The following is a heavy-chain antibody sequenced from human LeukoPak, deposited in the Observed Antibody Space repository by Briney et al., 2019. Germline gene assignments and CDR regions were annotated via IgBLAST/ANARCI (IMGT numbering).Heavy chain of an antibody. Sequence: SQTLSLTSTVSGGSISSGSYYWSWIRQPAGKGLEWIGRIYTSGSTNYNPSLKSRVTISVDTSKNQFSLKLSSVTAADTAVYYCARDGLEMATFYFDYWGQGTLVTVSS. CDR1: GGSISSGSYY. CDR2: IYTSGST. J-gene: IGHJ4*02. CDR3: ARDGLEMATFYFDY. V-gene: IGHV4-61*02. D-gene: IGHD5-24*01.